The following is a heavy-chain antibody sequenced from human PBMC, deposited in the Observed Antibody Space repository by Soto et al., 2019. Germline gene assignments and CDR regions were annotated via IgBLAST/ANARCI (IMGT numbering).Heavy chain of an antibody. Sequence: GSLRLSCAASGFTFSSYSMNWVRQAPGKGLEWVSSISSSSSYIYYADSVKGRFTISRDNAKNSLYLQMNSLRAEDTAVYYCARGFEYCSSTSCYTGIFDYWGQGTLVTVSS. CDR2: ISSSSSYI. CDR1: GFTFSSYS. J-gene: IGHJ4*02. V-gene: IGHV3-21*01. CDR3: ARGFEYCSSTSCYTGIFDY. D-gene: IGHD2-2*01.